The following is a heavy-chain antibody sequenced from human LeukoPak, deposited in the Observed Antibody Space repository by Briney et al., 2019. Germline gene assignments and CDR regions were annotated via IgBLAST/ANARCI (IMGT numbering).Heavy chain of an antibody. Sequence: GGSLRLSCAASGFTFSSYAMSWVRQAPGKGLEWVSHIIGSGGSTYYADSVKGRFTTPRDNSKTTLYLQMNSLRAEDTAVYYCAKGPCDSSGHAFDIWGQGTMVTVSS. CDR3: AKGPCDSSGHAFDI. D-gene: IGHD3-22*01. CDR1: GFTFSSYA. V-gene: IGHV3-23*01. CDR2: IIGSGGST. J-gene: IGHJ3*02.